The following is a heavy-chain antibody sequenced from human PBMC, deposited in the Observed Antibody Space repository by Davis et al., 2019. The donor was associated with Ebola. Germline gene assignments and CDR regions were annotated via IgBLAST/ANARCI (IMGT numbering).Heavy chain of an antibody. CDR2: VILKSGAT. Sequence: ASVKVSCKASGYTFTDYNIHWMRQAPGQGLEWLGRVILKSGATNYAQKFQGRVTMTRDTSISTVYMELSSLRYDGTADYYCARGHNYAHEYWGQGTLVTVSS. CDR1: GYTFTDYN. V-gene: IGHV1-2*06. J-gene: IGHJ4*02. CDR3: ARGHNYAHEY. D-gene: IGHD4-11*01.